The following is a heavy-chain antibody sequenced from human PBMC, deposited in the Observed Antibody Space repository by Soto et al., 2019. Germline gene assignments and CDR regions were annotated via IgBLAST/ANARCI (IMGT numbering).Heavy chain of an antibody. CDR3: ARDRVTTPRFYDY. Sequence: SETLSLTCAVYGGSVNGYYWSWIRQPPGKGLEWIGYVYYSGRTTYNPSLKSRVTISVDTSKNHFSLKLTSVTAADTAVYYCARDRVTTPRFYDYWGQGALVTVSS. CDR2: VYYSGRT. CDR1: GGSVNGYY. V-gene: IGHV4-59*02. J-gene: IGHJ4*02. D-gene: IGHD1-1*01.